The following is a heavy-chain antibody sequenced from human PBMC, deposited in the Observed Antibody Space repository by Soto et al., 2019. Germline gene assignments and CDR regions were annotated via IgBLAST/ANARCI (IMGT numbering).Heavy chain of an antibody. J-gene: IGHJ4*02. Sequence: GGSLRLSCAASGFTFSSYSMNWVRQAPGKGLEWVSSTSSSSSYIYYADSVKGRFTISRDNAKNSLYLQMNSLRAEDTAVYYCAREVAVAGPFDYWGQGTLVTVSS. V-gene: IGHV3-21*01. CDR1: GFTFSSYS. CDR2: TSSSSSYI. D-gene: IGHD6-19*01. CDR3: AREVAVAGPFDY.